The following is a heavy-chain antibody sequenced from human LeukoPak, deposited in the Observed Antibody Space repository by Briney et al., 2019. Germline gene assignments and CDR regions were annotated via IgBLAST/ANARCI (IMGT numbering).Heavy chain of an antibody. D-gene: IGHD4-17*01. J-gene: IGHJ4*02. CDR3: ARDDPDDYGDIGDDY. CDR2: TNPNSGGT. CDR1: GYTFTDYY. Sequence: ASVKVSSKASGYTFTDYYMHSVRPTPGRRHECMALTNPNSGGTNYAQKFQGRVTMTRDTSISTAYMELSRLRSDDTAVYYCARDDPDDYGDIGDDYWGQGTLVTVSS. V-gene: IGHV1-2*06.